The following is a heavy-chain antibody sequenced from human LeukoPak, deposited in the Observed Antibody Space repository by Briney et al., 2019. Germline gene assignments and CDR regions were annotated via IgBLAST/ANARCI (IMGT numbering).Heavy chain of an antibody. D-gene: IGHD3-10*01. CDR1: GFTFSSYA. J-gene: IGHJ3*02. CDR2: ISGSGGST. Sequence: GGSLRLSCAASGFTFSSYAMSWVRQAPGKGLEWVSAISGSGGSTYYADSVKGRFTISRDNSKNTLYLQMNGLRAEDTAVYYCAKAELLWFGEPSAFDIWGQGTMVTVSS. CDR3: AKAELLWFGEPSAFDI. V-gene: IGHV3-23*01.